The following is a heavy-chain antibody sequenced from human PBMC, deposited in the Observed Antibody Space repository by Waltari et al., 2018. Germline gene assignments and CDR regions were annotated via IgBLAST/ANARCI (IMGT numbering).Heavy chain of an antibody. D-gene: IGHD2-8*02. CDR3: ARVYWPRGFDY. CDR1: GFNFSSYW. V-gene: IGHV3-7*01. J-gene: IGHJ4*02. Sequence: EVRLVESGGGLVQPGGSLRLSCAASGFNFSSYWVSWVRQAPGKGVGWVANIKQDGSDKYYVDSVEGRVTVSRDNAKNSLYLQMNSLRAEDTAVYYCARVYWPRGFDYWGQGTLVTVSS. CDR2: IKQDGSDK.